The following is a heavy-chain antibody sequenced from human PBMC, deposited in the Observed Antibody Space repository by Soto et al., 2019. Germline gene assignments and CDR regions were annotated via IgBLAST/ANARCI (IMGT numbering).Heavy chain of an antibody. V-gene: IGHV1-2*02. J-gene: IGHJ6*02. CDR1: GYTFTGYY. CDR2: INPNSGGT. CDR3: ARGDSLRDYYYYGMDV. D-gene: IGHD5-18*01. Sequence: ASVKVSCKASGYTFTGYYMHWVRQAPGQGLEWMGWINPNSGGTNYVQKFQGRVTMTRDTSISTAYMELSRLRSDDTAVYYCARGDSLRDYYYYGMDVWGQGTTVTVSS.